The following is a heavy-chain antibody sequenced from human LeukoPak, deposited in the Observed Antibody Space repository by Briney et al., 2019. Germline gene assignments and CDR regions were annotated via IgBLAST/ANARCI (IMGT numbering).Heavy chain of an antibody. Sequence: SGPTLVKPTQTLTLTCTFSGFSLSTRAVGVGWIRQPPGKALECLALIYWSDDKRYSPSLKSRLTITKDTSKNQVVLTMTNMDPVDTATHYCAHRQSGAFDIWGQGTMVTVSS. CDR1: GFSLSTRAVG. CDR2: IYWSDDK. J-gene: IGHJ3*02. V-gene: IGHV2-5*01. CDR3: AHRQSGAFDI.